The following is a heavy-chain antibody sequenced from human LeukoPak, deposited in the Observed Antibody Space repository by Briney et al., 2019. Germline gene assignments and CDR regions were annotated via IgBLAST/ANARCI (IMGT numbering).Heavy chain of an antibody. CDR1: RFTFRSYG. CDR3: AKDPGSAVDATNWYDP. CDR2: IRCDGSNK. V-gene: IGHV3-30*02. J-gene: IGHJ5*02. D-gene: IGHD2-15*01. Sequence: PGGSLRLSCAASRFTFRSYGMHWVRQAPGKGLEGVAFIRCDGSNKYYADSVKGRFTISRDNSKNTLYLQMNSLRAEDTAVYYCAKDPGSAVDATNWYDPWGQGTLVSVSS.